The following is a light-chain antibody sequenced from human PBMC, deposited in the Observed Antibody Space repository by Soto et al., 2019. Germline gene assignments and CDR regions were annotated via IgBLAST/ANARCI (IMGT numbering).Light chain of an antibody. V-gene: IGKV3-11*01. CDR3: QQRSYWPPF. CDR2: GAS. J-gene: IGKJ5*01. Sequence: EIVLTQSPATLSLYPGERATLSCRASQSVGSYLVWYQQKPGQAPRLLIHGASNRATGIPARLGGSGSGTDFTLTISSLEPVDFAVYYCQQRSYWPPFFGKGTRLEIK. CDR1: QSVGSY.